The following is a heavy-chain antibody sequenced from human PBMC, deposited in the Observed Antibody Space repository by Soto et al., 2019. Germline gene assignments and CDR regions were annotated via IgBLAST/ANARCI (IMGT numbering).Heavy chain of an antibody. Sequence: LRLSCAASGFTFSSYAMHWVRQAPGKGLEWVAVISYDGSNKYYADSVKGRFTISRDNSKNTLYLQLNSLRAEDTAVYYCARDKRDLRFLEWSYYFDYWGQGTLVTVS. V-gene: IGHV3-30-3*01. CDR3: ARDKRDLRFLEWSYYFDY. J-gene: IGHJ4*02. CDR2: ISYDGSNK. CDR1: GFTFSSYA. D-gene: IGHD3-3*01.